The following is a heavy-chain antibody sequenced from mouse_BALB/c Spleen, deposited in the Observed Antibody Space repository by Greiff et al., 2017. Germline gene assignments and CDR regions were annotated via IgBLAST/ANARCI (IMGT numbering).Heavy chain of an antibody. CDR3: ARQYYGSSHSFAY. J-gene: IGHJ3*01. D-gene: IGHD1-1*01. CDR1: GFTFSSYA. V-gene: IGHV5-9-3*01. Sequence: EVQLVESGGGLVKPGGSLKLSCAASGFTFSSYAMSWVRQTPEKRLEWVATISSGGSYTYYPDSVKGRFTISRDNAKNTLYLQMSSLRSEDTAMYYCARQYYGSSHSFAYWGQGTLVTVSA. CDR2: ISSGGSYT.